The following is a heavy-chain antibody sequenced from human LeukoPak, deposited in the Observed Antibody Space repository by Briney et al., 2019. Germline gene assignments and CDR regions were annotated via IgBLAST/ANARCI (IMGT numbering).Heavy chain of an antibody. J-gene: IGHJ3*02. Sequence: PSETLSLTCAVSGGSISSYYWSWIRQSPGKGLEWIGYIYYTGAIYYNPSLNSRVTISVDTSNNQFSLKLTSVTAADTAVYYCARGLNDIWGQGTMVTVSS. CDR1: GGSISSYY. CDR2: IYYTGAI. V-gene: IGHV4-59*12. CDR3: ARGLNDI.